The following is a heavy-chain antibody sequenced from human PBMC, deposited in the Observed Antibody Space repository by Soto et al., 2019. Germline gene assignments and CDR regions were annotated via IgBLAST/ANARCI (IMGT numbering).Heavy chain of an antibody. CDR3: ARDGGWSYPMPADY. CDR1: GFTFSSYN. J-gene: IGHJ4*02. CDR2: ISSSGTYI. Sequence: EVQLVESGGGLVKPGGSLRLSCAASGFTFSSYNMNWVRQAPGKGLAWVSSISSSGTYIYYADSVKGRFSISRDNGRNSLYLQMNSLRAEDTAIYYCARDGGWSYPMPADYWGQGTLVTVSS. V-gene: IGHV3-21*01. D-gene: IGHD3-10*01.